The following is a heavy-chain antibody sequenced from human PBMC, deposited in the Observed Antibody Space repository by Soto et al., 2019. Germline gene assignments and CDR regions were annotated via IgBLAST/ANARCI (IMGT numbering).Heavy chain of an antibody. Sequence: QVQLVQSEAAVKKPGAAVTVSCLASGYTFTMYGISWLRPAPGQGPEWMGWISAFNGDTNYAQTLQGRVNMTRDTSTNPAYMELRSLTSDDTAVYYCARDVGGEYCSIPSCDGNLDNCGQRTLGTVSS. V-gene: IGHV1-18*01. CDR1: GYTFTMYG. CDR2: ISAFNGDT. D-gene: IGHD2-2*01. CDR3: ARDVGGEYCSIPSCDGNLDN. J-gene: IGHJ4*02.